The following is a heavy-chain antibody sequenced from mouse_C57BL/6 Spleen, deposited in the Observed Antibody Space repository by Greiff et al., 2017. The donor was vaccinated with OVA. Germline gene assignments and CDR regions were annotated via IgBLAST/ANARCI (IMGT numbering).Heavy chain of an antibody. D-gene: IGHD1-1*01. Sequence: VQLQQPGAELVKPGASVKLSCKASGYTFTSYWMQWVKQRPGQGLEWIGEIDPSDSYTNYNQKFKGKATLTVDTSSSTAYMQLSSLTSEDSAVYYCARAHLITTDGWDYWGQGTSVTVSS. CDR3: ARAHLITTDGWDY. V-gene: IGHV1-50*01. CDR1: GYTFTSYW. CDR2: IDPSDSYT. J-gene: IGHJ4*01.